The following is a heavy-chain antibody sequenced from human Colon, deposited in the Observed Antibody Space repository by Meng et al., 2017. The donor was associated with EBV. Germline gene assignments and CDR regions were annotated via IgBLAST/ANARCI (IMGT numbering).Heavy chain of an antibody. V-gene: IGHV4-39*07. CDR1: GGSISSSLNY. J-gene: IGHJ2*01. CDR3: ASLYGDSSVWYLDL. Sequence: QLQLQEPGPGLLKPSETLSLTCTVSGGSISSSLNYWAWIRQPPGKVLEWIGSIFYSGSTYYNPSLKSRVNISVDTSKNQFSLRLNSVTAADTAVYYCASLYGDSSVWYLDLWGRGTLVTVSS. D-gene: IGHD4-17*01. CDR2: IFYSGST.